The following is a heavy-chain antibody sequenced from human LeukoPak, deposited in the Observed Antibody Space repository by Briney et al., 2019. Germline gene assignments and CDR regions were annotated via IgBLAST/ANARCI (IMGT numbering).Heavy chain of an antibody. CDR1: GGAIGSDGYY. J-gene: IGHJ5*01. CDR3: ARGSYYGFSGDS. CDR2: IYYSGSA. V-gene: IGHV4-31*03. Sequence: SETLSLTCSVSGGAIGSDGYYWNWIRQHPGKGLEWIGYIYYSGSASYNPSLKSRVTISVDTSKNQFSLRLSSVTAADTAVYYCARGSYYGFSGDSWGHGSLVTVSS. D-gene: IGHD3-10*01.